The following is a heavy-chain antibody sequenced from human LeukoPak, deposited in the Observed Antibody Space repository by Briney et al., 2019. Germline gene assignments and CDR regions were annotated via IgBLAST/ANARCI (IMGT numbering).Heavy chain of an antibody. Sequence: GGSLRLSCAASGFTFSSYWMHWVRQAPGKGLVWVSRINSDGSSTSYADSVKGRFTISRDNAKNTLYLQMNSLRAEDTAVYYCARGGGRQLETDYWGQGTLVTVSS. J-gene: IGHJ4*02. CDR1: GFTFSSYW. CDR2: INSDGSST. CDR3: ARGGGRQLETDY. V-gene: IGHV3-74*01. D-gene: IGHD6-13*01.